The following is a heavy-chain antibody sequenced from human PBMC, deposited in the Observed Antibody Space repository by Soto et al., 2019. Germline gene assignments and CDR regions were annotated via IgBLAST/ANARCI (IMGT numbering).Heavy chain of an antibody. Sequence: QVQLVESGGGVVQPGRSLRLSCAASGFTFSSYGMHWVRQAPGKGLEWVAVIWYDGSNKYYADSVKGRFTISRDNSKNTLYRHMNGLRDEDKAVYYCAGPMNGIAGYFDYWGQGTRVIVSS. CDR3: AGPMNGIAGYFDY. V-gene: IGHV3-33*01. D-gene: IGHD6-13*01. CDR1: GFTFSSYG. J-gene: IGHJ4*02. CDR2: IWYDGSNK.